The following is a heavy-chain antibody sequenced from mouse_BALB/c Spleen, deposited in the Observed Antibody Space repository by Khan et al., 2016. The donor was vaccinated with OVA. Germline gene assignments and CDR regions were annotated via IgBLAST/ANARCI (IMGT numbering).Heavy chain of an antibody. D-gene: IGHD2-3*01. V-gene: IGHV3-2*02. CDR3: ARDGSRHNYAMDY. J-gene: IGHJ4*01. Sequence: EVQLQESGPGLVKPSQSLSLTCTVTGYSITSDYAWNWIRQFPGNKLEWMGYINYSGSTNYNPALKSRISITRDTSKNQFFLQLNSVTTADTATYYCARDGSRHNYAMDYWGQGTSVTVSS. CDR1: GYSITSDYA. CDR2: INYSGST.